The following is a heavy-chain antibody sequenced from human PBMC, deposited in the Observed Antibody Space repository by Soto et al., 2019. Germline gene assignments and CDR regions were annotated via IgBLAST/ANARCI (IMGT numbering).Heavy chain of an antibody. CDR2: IYPGDSDT. J-gene: IGHJ4*02. Sequence: GEALKISWKGSGYSFTSYWIGWVRQMPGKGLEWMGIIYPGDSDTRYSPSFQGQVTISADKSISTAYLQWSSLKASDTAMYYCATDPAVAGTVENYWGQGTLVTVSS. D-gene: IGHD6-19*01. CDR3: ATDPAVAGTVENY. V-gene: IGHV5-51*01. CDR1: GYSFTSYW.